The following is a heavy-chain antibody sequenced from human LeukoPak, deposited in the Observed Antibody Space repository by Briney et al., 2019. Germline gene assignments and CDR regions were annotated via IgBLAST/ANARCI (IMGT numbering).Heavy chain of an antibody. CDR3: ARRSSSWYLTLFDP. CDR1: GGSISSTSYY. Sequence: SETLSLTCTVSGGSISSTSYYWGWIRQPPGEGLEWIGSVYYSGSTYYNPSLKSRVTISVDASKNQFSLKLSSVTAADTAVYYSARRSSSWYLTLFDPWGQGTLVTVSS. D-gene: IGHD6-13*01. CDR2: VYYSGST. J-gene: IGHJ5*02. V-gene: IGHV4-39*01.